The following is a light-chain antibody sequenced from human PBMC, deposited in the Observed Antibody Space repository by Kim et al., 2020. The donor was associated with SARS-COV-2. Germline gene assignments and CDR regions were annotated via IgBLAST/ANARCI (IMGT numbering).Light chain of an antibody. V-gene: IGLV4-69*01. Sequence: VKPTCTLSSGHSSYAIAWHQQQREKGPRYLMKLDSDGSHSKGDGIPDRFSGSSSGAERYLTISSLQSEDEADYYCQTWGTGIHWVFGGGTQLTVL. CDR2: LDSDGSH. CDR1: SGHSSYA. J-gene: IGLJ3*02. CDR3: QTWGTGIHWV.